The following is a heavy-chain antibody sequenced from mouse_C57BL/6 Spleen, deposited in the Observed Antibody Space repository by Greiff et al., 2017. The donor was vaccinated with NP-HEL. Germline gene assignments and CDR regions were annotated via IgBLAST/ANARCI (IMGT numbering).Heavy chain of an antibody. J-gene: IGHJ3*01. CDR3: ARLLYDGYYAWFAY. V-gene: IGHV1-18*01. CDR1: GYTFTDYN. CDR2: INPNNGGT. D-gene: IGHD2-3*01. Sequence: EVQLQQSGPELVKPGASVKIPCKASGYTFTDYNMDWVKQSHGKSLEWIGDINPNNGGTSYNQKFKGKATLTVDKSSSTAYMELRSLTSEDTAVDYCARLLYDGYYAWFAYWGQRTLVTVSA.